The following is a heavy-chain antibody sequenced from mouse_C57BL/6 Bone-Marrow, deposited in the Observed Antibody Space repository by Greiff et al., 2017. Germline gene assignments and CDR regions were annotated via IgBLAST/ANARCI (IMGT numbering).Heavy chain of an antibody. CDR3: AILNYYGSSSGY. J-gene: IGHJ2*01. V-gene: IGHV1-82*01. Sequence: QVQLQQPGPELVKPGASVKISCKASGYAFSSSWMNWVKQRPGKGLEWIGRIYPGDGDTNYNGKFKGKATLTADKSSSTAYMQLSSLTSEDSSVYFCAILNYYGSSSGYWGQSATLTFSS. CDR1: GYAFSSSW. CDR2: IYPGDGDT. D-gene: IGHD1-1*01.